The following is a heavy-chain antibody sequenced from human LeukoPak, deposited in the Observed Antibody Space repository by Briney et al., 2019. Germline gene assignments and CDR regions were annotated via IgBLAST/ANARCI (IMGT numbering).Heavy chain of an antibody. D-gene: IGHD1-1*01. V-gene: IGHV4-38-2*02. Sequence: SETLSLTCTVSGYSISSGYYWGWIRQPPGKGLEWIGSIYHSGSTYYNPSLKSRVTISVDTSKNQFSLKLSSVTAADTAVYYCARGNWNPDAFDIWGQGTMVTVSS. CDR3: ARGNWNPDAFDI. CDR2: IYHSGST. CDR1: GYSISSGYY. J-gene: IGHJ3*02.